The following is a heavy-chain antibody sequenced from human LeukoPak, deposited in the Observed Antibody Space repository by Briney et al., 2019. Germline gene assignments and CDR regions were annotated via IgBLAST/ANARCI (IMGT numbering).Heavy chain of an antibody. D-gene: IGHD4-17*01. CDR1: GFTFDDYA. V-gene: IGHV3-9*01. CDR2: ISWNSVSI. Sequence: GGSLRLSCAASGFTFDDYAMHWVRQAPGKGLEWVSGISWNSVSIGYADSVKGRFTISRDNAKNSLYLQMDSLRPEDTALYYCAKDVRYGDHYYYGMDVWGQGTTVTVSS. J-gene: IGHJ6*02. CDR3: AKDVRYGDHYYYGMDV.